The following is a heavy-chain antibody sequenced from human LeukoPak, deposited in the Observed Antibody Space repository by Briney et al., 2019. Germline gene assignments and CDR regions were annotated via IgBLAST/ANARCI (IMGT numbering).Heavy chain of an antibody. V-gene: IGHV3-21*01. J-gene: IGHJ4*02. CDR3: AGGIVVVTALDY. CDR2: ISSSSSYV. Sequence: GGSLRLSCSASGFTFSRYAMHWVRQAPGKGLEWVSSISSSSSYVYYADSVKGRFTISRDNAKNSLYLQMNSLRAEDTAVYYCAGGIVVVTALDYWGQGTLVTISS. CDR1: GFTFSRYA. D-gene: IGHD2-21*02.